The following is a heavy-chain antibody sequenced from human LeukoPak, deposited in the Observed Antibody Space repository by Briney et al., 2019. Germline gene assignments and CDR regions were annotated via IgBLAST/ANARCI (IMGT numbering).Heavy chain of an antibody. V-gene: IGHV5-51*01. CDR2: IYPVDSDT. D-gene: IGHD2-15*01. J-gene: IGHJ4*02. CDR3: ARHPYCSGGSCYSDY. CDR1: GYSFTSYW. Sequence: GESLKISCKGSGYSFTSYWIGWVRQMPGKGLEWMGIIYPVDSDTRYSPSFQGQVTISADKSISTAYLQWSSLKASDTARYYCARHPYCSGGSCYSDYWGQGTLVTVSS.